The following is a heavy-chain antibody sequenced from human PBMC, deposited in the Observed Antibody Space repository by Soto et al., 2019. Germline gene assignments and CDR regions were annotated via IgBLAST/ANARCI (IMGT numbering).Heavy chain of an antibody. CDR2: TIPIIGTA. V-gene: IGHV1-69*01. D-gene: IGHD5-18*01. J-gene: IGHJ4*02. CDR3: AGWDSVDTGDH. Sequence: QVQLVQSGAEVKKPGSSVKVSCKASGGTLSHYGISWVRQAPGQGLEWMGGTIPIIGTADLAQKFQGRLTITTDESTNTAYMELSSLRPEDTGVYYCAGWDSVDTGDHWGQGTLVTVSS. CDR1: GGTLSHYG.